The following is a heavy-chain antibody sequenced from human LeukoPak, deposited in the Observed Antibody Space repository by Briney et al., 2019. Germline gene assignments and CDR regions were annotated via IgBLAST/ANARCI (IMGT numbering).Heavy chain of an antibody. CDR2: INTRGST. Sequence: PSQTLSLTCTVSGGSISSGNYFWSWIRQPAGKGLEWIGRINTRGSTKYNPSLKSRVTISIDTSKNQFSLKLSSVTAADTAVYYCARDSAYYYGSGSQYYFDYWGQGTLVTVSS. CDR3: ARDSAYYYGSGSQYYFDY. D-gene: IGHD3-10*01. CDR1: GGSISSGNYF. J-gene: IGHJ4*02. V-gene: IGHV4-61*02.